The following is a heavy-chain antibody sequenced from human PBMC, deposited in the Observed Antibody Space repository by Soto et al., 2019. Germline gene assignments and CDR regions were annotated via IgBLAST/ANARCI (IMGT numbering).Heavy chain of an antibody. CDR3: ARGVLLWFGSENYMDV. Sequence: GASVKVSCKASGYTFTSYDINWVRQATGQGLEWMGWMNPNSGNTGYAQKFQGRVTMTRNTSISTAYMELSSLRSEDTAVYYCARGVLLWFGSENYMDVWGKGTTVTVSS. CDR2: MNPNSGNT. J-gene: IGHJ6*03. CDR1: GYTFTSYD. V-gene: IGHV1-8*01. D-gene: IGHD3-10*01.